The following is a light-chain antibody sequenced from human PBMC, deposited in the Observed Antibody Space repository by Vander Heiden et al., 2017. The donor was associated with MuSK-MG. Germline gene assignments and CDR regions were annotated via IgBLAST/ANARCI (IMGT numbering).Light chain of an antibody. V-gene: IGKV1-39*01. CDR3: QQSDSIRYT. CDR2: TAS. Sequence: DIQMTQSPSSLSASVGARVTITCRASQSISIFLNWYQQKPGKAPKLLINTASSLQSGVPSRFSGSGSGTDFTLTISRLQPEDFATYYCQQSDSIRYTFGQGTKLEI. CDR1: QSISIF. J-gene: IGKJ2*01.